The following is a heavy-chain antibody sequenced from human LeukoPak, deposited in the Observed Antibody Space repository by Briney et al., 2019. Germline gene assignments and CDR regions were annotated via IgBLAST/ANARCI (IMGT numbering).Heavy chain of an antibody. CDR3: ASVPPIRITMIVSSY. CDR1: GFTFSSYE. D-gene: IGHD3-22*01. CDR2: ISSSGSTI. Sequence: PGGSLRLSFAASGFTFSSYEMNWVRPAPGKGLEWVSYISSSGSTIYYAGSVKGRFTISRDNAKNSLYLQMNSLRAEDTAVYYCASVPPIRITMIVSSYWGQGTLVTVSS. J-gene: IGHJ4*02. V-gene: IGHV3-48*03.